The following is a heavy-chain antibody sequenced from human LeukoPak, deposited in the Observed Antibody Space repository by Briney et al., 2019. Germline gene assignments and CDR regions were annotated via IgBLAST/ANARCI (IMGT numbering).Heavy chain of an antibody. V-gene: IGHV1-2*02. J-gene: IGHJ4*02. D-gene: IGHD1-26*01. Sequence: ASVKVTCKASGYTFTCYYITWVRQAPAQGLEWMGCIITNSGDTRSGQQFRGRVNMTRDTSNSTAYMELTRLISDDAAVYYCARAQGWDRPLDYWGQGTLVTV. CDR1: GYTFTCYY. CDR2: IITNSGDT. CDR3: ARAQGWDRPLDY.